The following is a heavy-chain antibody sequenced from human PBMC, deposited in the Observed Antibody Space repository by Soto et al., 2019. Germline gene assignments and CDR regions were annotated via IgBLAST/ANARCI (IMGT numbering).Heavy chain of an antibody. CDR2: ISGSGGST. V-gene: IGHV3-23*01. D-gene: IGHD2-2*01. J-gene: IGHJ5*02. Sequence: GGSLRLSCAASGFTFSSYAMSWVRQAPGKGLEWVSAISGSGGSTYYADSVKGRFTISRDNSKNTLYLQMNSLRAEDTAVYYCAKDRLTECSSTSCFPLNWFDPWGQGTLVTVSS. CDR3: AKDRLTECSSTSCFPLNWFDP. CDR1: GFTFSSYA.